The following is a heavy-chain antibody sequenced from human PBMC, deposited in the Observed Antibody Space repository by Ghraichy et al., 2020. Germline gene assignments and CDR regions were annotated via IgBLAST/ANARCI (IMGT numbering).Heavy chain of an antibody. Sequence: GESPNISCAASGFTLGSYWMHWVRQAPGKGLVWVSRINSDGSTTSYADSVKGRFTISRDNAKNTLYLQMNSLRAEDTAVYYCARPPGTQGYYGMDVWGQGTTVTVSS. V-gene: IGHV3-74*01. CDR3: ARPPGTQGYYGMDV. CDR1: GFTLGSYW. J-gene: IGHJ6*02. CDR2: INSDGSTT. D-gene: IGHD1/OR15-1a*01.